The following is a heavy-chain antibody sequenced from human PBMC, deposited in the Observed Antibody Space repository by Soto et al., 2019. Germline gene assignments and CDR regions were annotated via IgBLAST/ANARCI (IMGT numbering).Heavy chain of an antibody. CDR1: GGTFSSYA. CDR2: SIPIFGTA. J-gene: IGHJ4*02. V-gene: IGHV1-69*06. Sequence: QVQLVQSGAEVKKPGSSVKVSCKASGGTFSSYAISWVRQAPGQGLEWMGGSIPIFGTANYAQKFQGRVTITPDKAKSTAYMELRSLRSEDTAVYYCASLPGIAVAGISVTLDYWGQGTLVTGSS. CDR3: ASLPGIAVAGISVTLDY. D-gene: IGHD6-13*01.